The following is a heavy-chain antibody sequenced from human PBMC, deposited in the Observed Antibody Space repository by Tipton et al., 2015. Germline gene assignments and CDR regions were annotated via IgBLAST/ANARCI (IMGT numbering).Heavy chain of an antibody. V-gene: IGHV1-69*01. CDR1: GGTFSSYA. J-gene: IGHJ4*02. D-gene: IGHD3-16*01. CDR2: IIPLFGRP. Sequence: QLVQSGAEVKKPGSSVNVSCKASGGTFSSYAINWLRQVPGQGLEWMGGIIPLFGRPNYAQKFQGRVTITADEGTTTAYMELSSLRCDDTAVYYCANVQEGELDYWGQGTLVIVSS. CDR3: ANVQEGELDY.